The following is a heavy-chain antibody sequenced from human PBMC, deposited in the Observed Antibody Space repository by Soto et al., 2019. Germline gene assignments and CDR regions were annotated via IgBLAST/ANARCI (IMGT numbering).Heavy chain of an antibody. D-gene: IGHD1-26*01. V-gene: IGHV2-5*02. CDR1: GFSFTTSGVG. J-gene: IGHJ4*02. CDR2: IYWDDDK. CDR3: ARRRYSGSYFDY. Sequence: QITLKESAPTLVKPTQTLTLTCTFSGFSFTTSGVGVGWIRQPPGKALEWVALIYWDDDKRYSPSLKSRLTITKDTSKNQVVLTMTDMDPVDTATYYCARRRYSGSYFDYWGQGTLVTVSS.